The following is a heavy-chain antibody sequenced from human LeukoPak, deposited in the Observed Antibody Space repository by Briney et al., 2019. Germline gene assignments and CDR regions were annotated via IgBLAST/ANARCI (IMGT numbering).Heavy chain of an antibody. D-gene: IGHD6-13*01. Sequence: PSETLSLTCTVSGGSISSGGYYWSWIRQHPGKGLEWIGYIYYSGSTYYNPSLKSRVTISVDTSKNQFSLKLSSVTAADTAVYYCARDPRGGSSSFDYWGQGTLVTVSS. CDR2: IYYSGST. CDR3: ARDPRGGSSSFDY. J-gene: IGHJ4*02. CDR1: GGSISSGGYY. V-gene: IGHV4-31*03.